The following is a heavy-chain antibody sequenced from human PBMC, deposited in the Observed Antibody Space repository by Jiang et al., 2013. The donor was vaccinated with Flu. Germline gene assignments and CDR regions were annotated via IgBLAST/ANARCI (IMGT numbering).Heavy chain of an antibody. D-gene: IGHD6-13*01. CDR2: LLYGGT. V-gene: IGHV4-39*01. CDR1: VAPSAVVVTT. Sequence: GLVKPSETLSSPALSLVAPSAVVVTTGAGSASPREGTGMDWEYLLYGGTYYNPSLKSRVTISVDTSKNQFSLKLSSVTAADTAVYYCAMEQQLGGGGVAFDISGQGTMVTVSS. J-gene: IGHJ3*02. CDR3: AMEQQLGGGGVAFDI.